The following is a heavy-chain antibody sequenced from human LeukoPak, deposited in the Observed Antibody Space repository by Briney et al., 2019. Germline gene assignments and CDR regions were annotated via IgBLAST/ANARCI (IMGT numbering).Heavy chain of an antibody. CDR3: ARALKTATKFAPPDY. Sequence: PSQTLSLTCTVSGGSISSGDYYWSWIRQPPGKGLEWIGYIYYSGSTYYNPSLKSRLTLSIDTSKNQFSLKLSSVTAADTAVYYCARALKTATKFAPPDYWGQGTLVTVSS. CDR2: IYYSGST. D-gene: IGHD4-11*01. V-gene: IGHV4-30-4*01. J-gene: IGHJ4*02. CDR1: GGSISSGDYY.